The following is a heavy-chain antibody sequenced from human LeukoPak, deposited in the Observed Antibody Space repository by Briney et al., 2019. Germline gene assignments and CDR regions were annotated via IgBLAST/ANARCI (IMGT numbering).Heavy chain of an antibody. CDR2: INPNSGGT. V-gene: IGHV1-2*06. CDR1: GYTFTGYY. Sequence: GASVKVSCKASGYTFTGYYMHWVQQAPGQGLEWMGRINPNSGGTNYAQKFQGRVTMTRDASISTAYMELSRLRSDDTAVYYCAREFDEGMVRGFDPWGQGTLVTVSS. CDR3: AREFDEGMVRGFDP. J-gene: IGHJ5*02. D-gene: IGHD3-10*01.